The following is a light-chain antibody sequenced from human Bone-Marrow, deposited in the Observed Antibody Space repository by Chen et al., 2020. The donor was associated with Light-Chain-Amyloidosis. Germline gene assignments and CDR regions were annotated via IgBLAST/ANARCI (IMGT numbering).Light chain of an antibody. V-gene: IGLV6-57*01. CDR1: SGSIATNY. CDR2: EDD. J-gene: IGLJ3*02. Sequence: NFMLTQPHSVSESPGKTVIISCTRSSGSIATNYVQWYQQRPGSSPTTVIYEDDQRPSGFPDRFSGSIDRSSNSASLTISGLKTEDEADYYCQSYQCSSQGVFGGGTKLTVL. CDR3: QSYQCSSQGV.